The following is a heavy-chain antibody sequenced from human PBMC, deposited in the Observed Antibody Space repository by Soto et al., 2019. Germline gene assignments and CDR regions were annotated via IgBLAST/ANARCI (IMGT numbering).Heavy chain of an antibody. CDR1: VFGVSTGH. CDR2: SFSGGAA. Sequence: WGSLRLSCCASVFGVSTGHMIWVRQAPGKGLEWVSISFSGGAAYYAASVEGRFSVSRDNSKNTLYLQMNSLRVEDTAVYYCAKSGFGDWGQGTLVTVSS. J-gene: IGHJ4*02. V-gene: IGHV3-53*01. CDR3: AKSGFGD. D-gene: IGHD3-3*01.